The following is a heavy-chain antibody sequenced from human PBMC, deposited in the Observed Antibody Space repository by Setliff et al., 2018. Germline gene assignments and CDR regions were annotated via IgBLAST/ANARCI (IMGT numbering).Heavy chain of an antibody. CDR2: INPSGGLT. J-gene: IGHJ6*03. V-gene: IGHV1-46*01. CDR1: GYTLTNYY. CDR3: ARDGHAYSTYFYMDV. D-gene: IGHD4-4*01. Sequence: GASVKVSCKASGYTLTNYYMHWVRQAPGQGLEWMGIINPSGGLTRYAQKFQGRVTMTRDTSTSTAYVELTRLRSDDTAVYFCARDGHAYSTYFYMDVWGKGTTVTVSS.